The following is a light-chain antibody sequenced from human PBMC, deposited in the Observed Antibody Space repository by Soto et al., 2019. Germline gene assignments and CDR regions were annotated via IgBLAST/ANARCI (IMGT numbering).Light chain of an antibody. CDR1: QSVSNY. CDR2: DAS. Sequence: EIVLTQSPATLSLSPGETATLSCRASQSVSNYLAWYQHKPGQAPRLLIYDASKRATGIPARFSGNGSKTKVTRPIGSLEPEFFAFYSVPQRSHWPTTFGPGTRLENK. V-gene: IGKV3-11*01. CDR3: PQRSHWPTT. J-gene: IGKJ5*01.